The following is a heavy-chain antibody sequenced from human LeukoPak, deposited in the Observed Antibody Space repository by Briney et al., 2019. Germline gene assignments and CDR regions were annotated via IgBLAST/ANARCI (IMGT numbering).Heavy chain of an antibody. D-gene: IGHD1-1*01. CDR3: AKEQTRGLEDLDY. J-gene: IGHJ4*02. Sequence: GGSLRLSCAASGFTFSSYGMHWVRPAPGKGLEWVAVICYDGSNKYYADPVKGRFPIPRDNSKNPLYLQMNSLRAEDAAVDYCAKEQTRGLEDLDYWGQGTLVTVSS. V-gene: IGHV3-33*06. CDR1: GFTFSSYG. CDR2: ICYDGSNK.